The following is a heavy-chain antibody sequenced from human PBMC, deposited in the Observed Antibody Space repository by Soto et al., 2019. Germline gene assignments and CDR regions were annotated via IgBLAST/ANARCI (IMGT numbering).Heavy chain of an antibody. CDR2: ISAYNGNT. Sequence: QVQLVQSGAEVKKPGASVKVSCKASGYTFTTYGISWVRQAPGQGLEWMGWISAYNGNTNYAQKLQGRVTMTTDTSSRTAYMELRSLRSDDTAVYFCARDPHYDFWSGYPANWFDPWGQGTLVTVSS. CDR3: ARDPHYDFWSGYPANWFDP. CDR1: GYTFTTYG. J-gene: IGHJ5*02. V-gene: IGHV1-18*01. D-gene: IGHD3-3*01.